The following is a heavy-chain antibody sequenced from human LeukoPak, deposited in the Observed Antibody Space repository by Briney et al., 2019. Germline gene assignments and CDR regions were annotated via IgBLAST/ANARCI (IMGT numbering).Heavy chain of an antibody. V-gene: IGHV1-69*13. J-gene: IGHJ4*02. D-gene: IGHD4-17*01. CDR1: GGTFSSYA. Sequence: SVKVSCKASGGTFSSYAISWVRQAPEQGLEWMGGIIPIFGTANYARKFQGRVTITADESTSTAHMELSSLRSEDTAVYYCARDPLRTYGDYPVYWGQGTLVTVSS. CDR3: ARDPLRTYGDYPVY. CDR2: IIPIFGTA.